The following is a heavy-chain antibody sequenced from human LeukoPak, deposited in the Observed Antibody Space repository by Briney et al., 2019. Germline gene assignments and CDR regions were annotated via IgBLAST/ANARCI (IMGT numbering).Heavy chain of an antibody. D-gene: IGHD3-22*01. J-gene: IGHJ5*02. Sequence: PSETLSLTCTVSGDSISSGSYYWGWIRQPPGKGLEWIGSIYYSGTTYYNPSLKSRVTISVDTSETQFSLELNSVTAADTAVYYCARHLLYDSSGYYGNKFDPWGQGTLVTVSS. V-gene: IGHV4-39*01. CDR3: ARHLLYDSSGYYGNKFDP. CDR1: GDSISSGSYY. CDR2: IYYSGTT.